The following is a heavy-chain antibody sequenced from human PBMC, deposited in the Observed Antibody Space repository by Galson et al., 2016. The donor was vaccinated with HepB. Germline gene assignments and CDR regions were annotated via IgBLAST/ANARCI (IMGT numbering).Heavy chain of an antibody. Sequence: SVKVSCKASGYPFTSFDVYWVRQASGQGLEWMGWMNPNSANTGYAQRFQGRVTMTRNNSISTAYMELRSLRSDDTAIYYFARGSYDVLTGYHYALEVGGQGTTVIVSS. V-gene: IGHV1-8*01. CDR2: MNPNSANT. D-gene: IGHD3-9*01. CDR1: GYPFTSFD. J-gene: IGHJ6*02. CDR3: ARGSYDVLTGYHYALEV.